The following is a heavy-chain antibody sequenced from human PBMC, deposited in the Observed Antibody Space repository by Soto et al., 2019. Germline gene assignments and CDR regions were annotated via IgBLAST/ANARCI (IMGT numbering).Heavy chain of an antibody. V-gene: IGHV3-23*01. Sequence: GGSLRLSCAASGFTFSSYSMSWVRQAPGKGLEWVSGFRTGGDDGTTYYADSVKGRFTISRDNSKNTLFLQMNRLRAEDTAIYYCAKKVNSGPGSQYYDYWGQGTLVTVSS. CDR3: AKKVNSGPGSQYYDY. D-gene: IGHD3-10*01. CDR1: GFTFSSYS. CDR2: FRTGGDDGTT. J-gene: IGHJ4*02.